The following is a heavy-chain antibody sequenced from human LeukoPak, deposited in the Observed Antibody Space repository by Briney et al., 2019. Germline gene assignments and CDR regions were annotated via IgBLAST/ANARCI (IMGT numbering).Heavy chain of an antibody. V-gene: IGHV3-53*01. D-gene: IGHD1-26*01. CDR2: IDSGGNT. CDR3: ARKGGATTYGYYYYYMDV. J-gene: IGHJ6*03. CDR1: GSTVSSNY. Sequence: GGSLRLSCAASGSTVSSNYMSWVRQAPGKGLEWVSVIDSGGNTYYGDSLKGRFTISRDNSKNTVYLQMNSLRADDTAVYYCARKGGATTYGYYYYYMDVWGKGTTVTISS.